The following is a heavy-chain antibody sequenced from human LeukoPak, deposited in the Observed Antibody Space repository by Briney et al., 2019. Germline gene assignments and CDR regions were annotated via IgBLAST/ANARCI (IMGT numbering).Heavy chain of an antibody. CDR2: IYWDDDK. V-gene: IGHV2-5*02. D-gene: IGHD1-14*01. J-gene: IGHJ4*02. Sequence: PTLLRPTQTPTLTCTFTGFSLSTSGVGVDWIRQPQGKTVESLALIYWDDDKSYSPSLKSRLTITKDTSKNQVVLTMTNMDPVDTATYYCAHSVTTYYFDYWGQGTLVTVSS. CDR3: AHSVTTYYFDY. CDR1: GFSLSTSGVG.